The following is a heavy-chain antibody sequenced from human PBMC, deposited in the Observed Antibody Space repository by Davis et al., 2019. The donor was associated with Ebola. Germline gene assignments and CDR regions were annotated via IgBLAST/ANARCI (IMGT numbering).Heavy chain of an antibody. CDR2: IRYDGSNK. CDR1: GFTFSSYG. J-gene: IGHJ2*01. D-gene: IGHD3-3*01. Sequence: GESLKISCAASGFTFSSYGMHWVRQAPGKGLEWVAFIRYDGSNKYYADSVKGRFTISRDNSKNTLYLQMNSLRAEDTAVYYCAKWGEIFGVVPPLRPHWYFDLWGRGTLVTVSS. V-gene: IGHV3-30*02. CDR3: AKWGEIFGVVPPLRPHWYFDL.